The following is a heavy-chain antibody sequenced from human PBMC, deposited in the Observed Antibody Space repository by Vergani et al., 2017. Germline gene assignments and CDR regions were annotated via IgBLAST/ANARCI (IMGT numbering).Heavy chain of an antibody. D-gene: IGHD6-13*01. Sequence: QAQLQESGPGLVKPSETLSLTCTVSGGSISSYYWSWIRQPPGKGLEWIGYIYYSGSTNYNPSLKSRVTISVDTSKNQFSLKLSSVTAADTAVYYCARDRLGYSSSWYLLDYWGQGTLVTVSS. CDR3: ARDRLGYSSSWYLLDY. J-gene: IGHJ4*02. CDR2: IYYSGST. CDR1: GGSISSYY. V-gene: IGHV4-59*01.